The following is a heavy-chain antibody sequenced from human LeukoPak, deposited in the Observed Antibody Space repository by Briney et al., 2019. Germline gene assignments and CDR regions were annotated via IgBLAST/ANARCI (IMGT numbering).Heavy chain of an antibody. J-gene: IGHJ4*02. CDR3: AKIQLWSLHINFDY. V-gene: IGHV3-23*01. CDR2: ISGSGGST. D-gene: IGHD5-18*01. CDR1: GFTFSSYA. Sequence: RGSLRLSCAASGFTFSSYAISWVRQAPGKGLEWVSAISGSGGSTYYADSVKGRFTISRDNSKNTLYLQMNSLRAEDTAVYYCAKIQLWSLHINFDYWGQGTLVTVSS.